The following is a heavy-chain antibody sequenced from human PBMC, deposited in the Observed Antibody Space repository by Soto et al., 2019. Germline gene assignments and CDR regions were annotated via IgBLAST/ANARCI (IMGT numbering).Heavy chain of an antibody. Sequence: QVQLVQSGAEVKKPGASVKVSCKASGYTFTSYDINWVRQATGQGLEWMGWMNPNSGNTGYAQKFKGRVTMNSNTSISTAYMELSSLRSEDTAVYYCASYPLTTWGGFDHWGQGTLVTVSS. D-gene: IGHD3-16*01. V-gene: IGHV1-8*01. J-gene: IGHJ5*02. CDR2: MNPNSGNT. CDR1: GYTFTSYD. CDR3: ASYPLTTWGGFDH.